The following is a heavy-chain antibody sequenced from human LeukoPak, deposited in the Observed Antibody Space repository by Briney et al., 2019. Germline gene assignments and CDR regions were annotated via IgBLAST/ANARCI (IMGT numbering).Heavy chain of an antibody. V-gene: IGHV5-51*01. CDR3: ARHGPTYYDSSGYLVDY. CDR2: IYPGDSDT. J-gene: IGHJ4*02. CDR1: GYSFTSYW. D-gene: IGHD3-22*01. Sequence: GESLKISCKGSGYSFTSYWIGWVRQMPGKGLEWMGIIYPGDSDTRYSPSFQGQVTISADKSISTAYLQWSSLKASDTAMYYCARHGPTYYDSSGYLVDYWGQRTLVTVSS.